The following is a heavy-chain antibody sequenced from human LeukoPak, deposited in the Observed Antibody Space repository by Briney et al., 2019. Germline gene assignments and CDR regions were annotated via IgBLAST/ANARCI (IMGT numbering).Heavy chain of an antibody. Sequence: SETLSLTCAVYGGPFSGYYWSWIRQPPGKGLEWIGEINHSGSTNYNPSLKSRVTISVDTSKNQFSLKLSSVTAADTAVYYCARVVRDILTGYYIPKGRYERPHFDYWGQGTLVTVSS. CDR2: INHSGST. J-gene: IGHJ4*02. V-gene: IGHV4-34*01. CDR1: GGPFSGYY. CDR3: ARVVRDILTGYYIPKGRYERPHFDY. D-gene: IGHD3-9*01.